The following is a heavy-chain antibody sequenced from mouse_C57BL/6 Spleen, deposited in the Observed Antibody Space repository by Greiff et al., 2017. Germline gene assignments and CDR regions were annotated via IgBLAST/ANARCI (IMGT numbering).Heavy chain of an antibody. CDR1: GYTFTSYW. J-gene: IGHJ2*01. V-gene: IGHV1-69*01. CDR3: ARIPTPYLDD. CDR2: IAPSASYT. Sequence: QVQLQQPGAELVMPGASVKLSCTASGYTFTSYWMHWVKQRPGQGLEWIGEIAPSASYTNYTQKFKGKSTLTVDKSSSTAYMQLSSLTSEDSAVYYCARIPTPYLDDWGQGTTLTVSS.